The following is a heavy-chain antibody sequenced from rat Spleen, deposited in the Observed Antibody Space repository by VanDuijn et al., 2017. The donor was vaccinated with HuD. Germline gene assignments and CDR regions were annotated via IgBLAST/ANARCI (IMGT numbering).Heavy chain of an antibody. CDR1: GFTFSDYY. CDR3: ARPCSRRYVMDA. J-gene: IGHJ4*01. D-gene: IGHD1-2*01. CDR2: TSYDGTTT. Sequence: EVQLVESDGGLVQPGRSLKLSCSASGFTFSDYYMAWVRQAPTKGLEWVATTSYDGTTTFYRDSVQGRFTISRDNAKSTLYLQMNSLRSEDTATYYCARPCSRRYVMDAWGQGASVTVSS. V-gene: IGHV5-29*01.